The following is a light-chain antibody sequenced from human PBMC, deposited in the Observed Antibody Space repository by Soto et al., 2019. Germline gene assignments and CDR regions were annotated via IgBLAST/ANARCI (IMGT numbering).Light chain of an antibody. V-gene: IGKV1-39*01. Sequence: DIQVTQSPSSLSASVGYIVTITCRASQSISSYLNWYQQKPGKAPKLLIYAASSLQSGVPSRFSGSGSGTDFTLTISSLQPEDFATYYCQQSYSTPPWTFGQGTKVDIK. CDR2: AAS. CDR1: QSISSY. J-gene: IGKJ1*01. CDR3: QQSYSTPPWT.